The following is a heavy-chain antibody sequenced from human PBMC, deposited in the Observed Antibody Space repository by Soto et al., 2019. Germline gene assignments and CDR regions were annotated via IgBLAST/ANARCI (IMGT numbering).Heavy chain of an antibody. CDR2: IYYSEST. D-gene: IGHD2-15*01. V-gene: IGHV4-59*01. Sequence: SETLSLTCTVSGGSISSYYWSWIRQPPGKGLEWIGYIYYSESTNYNPSLKSRVTISVDTSKNQFSLKLSSVTAADTAVYYCARGGRDGHFDYWGQGTLVTVSS. J-gene: IGHJ4*02. CDR1: GGSISSYY. CDR3: ARGGRDGHFDY.